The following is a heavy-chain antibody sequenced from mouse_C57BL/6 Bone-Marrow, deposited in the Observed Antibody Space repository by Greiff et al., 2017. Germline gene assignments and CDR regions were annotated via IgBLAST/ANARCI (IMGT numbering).Heavy chain of an antibody. CDR1: GYTFTSYW. J-gene: IGHJ1*03. V-gene: IGHV1-55*01. CDR2: IYPGSGST. D-gene: IGHD2-3*01. CDR3: ASYGYYNWYFDV. Sequence: VKLLESGAELVKPGASVKMSCTASGYTFTSYWITWVKQRPGQGLEWIGGIYPGSGSTNYNEKFQSKATLTVDTSSSTAYMQLSSLTSEDSAVYYGASYGYYNWYFDVWGKGTTVTVSS.